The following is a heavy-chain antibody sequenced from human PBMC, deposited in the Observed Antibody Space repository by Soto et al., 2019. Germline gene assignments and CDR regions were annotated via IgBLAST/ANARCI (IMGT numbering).Heavy chain of an antibody. CDR2: IYYSGST. D-gene: IGHD5-12*01. Sequence: QLQLQESGPGLVKPSETLSLTCTVSGGSISSSSYYWGWIRQPPGKGLEWIGSIYYSGSTYYNPSLKSRVTISVDTSKNQFSLKLSSVTAADTAVYYCARQRVGMATINGFDYWGQGTLVTVSS. CDR1: GGSISSSSYY. V-gene: IGHV4-39*01. CDR3: ARQRVGMATINGFDY. J-gene: IGHJ4*02.